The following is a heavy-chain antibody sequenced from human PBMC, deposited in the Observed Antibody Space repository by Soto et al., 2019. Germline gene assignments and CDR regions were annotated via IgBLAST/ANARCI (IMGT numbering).Heavy chain of an antibody. CDR2: ISGNDGST. Sequence: EVQVLESGGGLVQPGGSLRLSCAASGFTFSSYAMSWVRQAPGKGLEWVSAISGNDGSTYYADSVKGRFTISRDNSKNTLYLQMNSLRAEDTAVYYCAKSLGTSFYTCIDYWGQGTLVTVSS. J-gene: IGHJ4*02. CDR1: GFTFSSYA. V-gene: IGHV3-23*01. D-gene: IGHD2-2*02. CDR3: AKSLGTSFYTCIDY.